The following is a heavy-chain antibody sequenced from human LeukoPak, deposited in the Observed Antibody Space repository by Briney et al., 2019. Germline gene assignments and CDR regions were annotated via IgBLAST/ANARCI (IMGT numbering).Heavy chain of an antibody. CDR3: ARGGGELPFDY. V-gene: IGHV4-4*07. CDR2: IYTSGST. CDR1: SGSISSYY. D-gene: IGHD1-26*01. Sequence: SETLSLTCTVSSGSISSYYWSCIRQPAGKGLEWIGRIYTSGSTNYNPSLKSRVTMSVDTSKNQFSLKLSSVTAADTAVCYCARGGGELPFDYWGQGALVTVSS. J-gene: IGHJ4*02.